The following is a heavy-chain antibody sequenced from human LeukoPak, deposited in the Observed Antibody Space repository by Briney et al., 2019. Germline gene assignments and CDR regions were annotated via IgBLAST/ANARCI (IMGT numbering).Heavy chain of an antibody. J-gene: IGHJ4*02. D-gene: IGHD6-19*01. CDR2: IIPIFGTA. CDR1: GGTFSSYA. Sequence: GASVKVSCKASGGTFSSYAISRVRQAPGQGLEWMGGIIPIFGTANYAQKFQGRVTITADESTSTAYMELSSLRSEDTAVYYCARVAKAYSSGWYQLAYWGQGTLVTVSS. V-gene: IGHV1-69*13. CDR3: ARVAKAYSSGWYQLAY.